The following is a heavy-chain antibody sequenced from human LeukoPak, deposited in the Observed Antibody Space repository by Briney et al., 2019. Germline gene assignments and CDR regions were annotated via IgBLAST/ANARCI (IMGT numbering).Heavy chain of an antibody. V-gene: IGHV3-21*01. J-gene: IGHJ4*02. CDR1: GFTFSSYS. D-gene: IGHD6-19*01. Sequence: PGGSLRLSCAASGFTFSSYSMNWVRQAPGKGLEWVSSISSSSSYIYYADSVKGRSTISRDNAKNSLYLQMNSLRAEDTAVYYCARQGLAVAFDYWGQGTLVTVSS. CDR2: ISSSSSYI. CDR3: ARQGLAVAFDY.